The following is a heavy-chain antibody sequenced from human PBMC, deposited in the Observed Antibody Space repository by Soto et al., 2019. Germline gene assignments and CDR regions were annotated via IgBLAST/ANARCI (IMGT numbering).Heavy chain of an antibody. Sequence: ASVKVSCKASGFTFADSAVQWVRQARGQSLEWIGRIIVDSGNTKSAEKFTERVSMSWEMSTSTAFMELRSLSSDDTAVYYCATANNTSPFDYWGLGTLVTVSS. J-gene: IGHJ4*02. CDR2: IIVDSGNT. D-gene: IGHD1-26*01. V-gene: IGHV1-58*01. CDR3: ATANNTSPFDY. CDR1: GFTFADSA.